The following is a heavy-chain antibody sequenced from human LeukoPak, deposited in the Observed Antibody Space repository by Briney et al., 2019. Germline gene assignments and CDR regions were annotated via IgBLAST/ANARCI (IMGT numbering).Heavy chain of an antibody. V-gene: IGHV1-2*02. J-gene: IGHJ5*02. CDR3: ARGEIPFDWFDP. Sequence: GASVKVSCKASGYTFTGYYMSYVRQAPGQGLEWMGWINHNSGGTKYAQKFQGRVTMTRDTSISTAYMELSRLRSDDTAMYYCARGEIPFDWFDPWGQGTLVTISS. CDR2: INHNSGGT. CDR1: GYTFTGYY.